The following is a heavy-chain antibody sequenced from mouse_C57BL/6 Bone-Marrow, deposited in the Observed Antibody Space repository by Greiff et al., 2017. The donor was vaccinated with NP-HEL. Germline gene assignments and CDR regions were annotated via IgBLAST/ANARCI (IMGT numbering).Heavy chain of an antibody. CDR2: IYPRSGNT. D-gene: IGHD1-2*01. CDR1: GYTFTSYG. V-gene: IGHV1-81*01. Sequence: VQLVESGAELARPGASVKLSCKASGYTFTSYGISWVKQRTGQGLEWIGEIYPRSGNTYYNEKFKGKATLTADKSSSTAYMELRSLTSEDSAVYFCAREMGYGPFAYWGQGTLVTVSA. J-gene: IGHJ3*01. CDR3: AREMGYGPFAY.